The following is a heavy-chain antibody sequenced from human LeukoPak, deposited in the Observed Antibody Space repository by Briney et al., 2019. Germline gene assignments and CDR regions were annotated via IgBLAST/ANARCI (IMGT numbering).Heavy chain of an antibody. V-gene: IGHV4-30-4*01. CDR3: ASFFRTKPYYYYYGMDV. CDR1: GGSISSGDYY. Sequence: PSETLSLTCTVSGGSISSGDYYWSWIRQPLGKGLEWIGYIYYSGSTYYNPSLKSRVTISVDTSKNQSSLKLSSVTAADTAVYYCASFFRTKPYYYYYGMDVWGQGTTVTVSS. J-gene: IGHJ6*02. CDR2: IYYSGST. D-gene: IGHD1-14*01.